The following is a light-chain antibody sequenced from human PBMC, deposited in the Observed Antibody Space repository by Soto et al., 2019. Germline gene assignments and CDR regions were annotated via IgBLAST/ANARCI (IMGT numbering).Light chain of an antibody. CDR1: QSVSSY. Sequence: EIVLTQSPATLSLSTGERATLSYRASQSVSSYLAWYQQKPGQAPRLLIYGASTRATGIPARFSGSGSGTEFTLTISSLQSEDFAVYYCQQYNNWPPITFGQGTRLEIK. J-gene: IGKJ5*01. V-gene: IGKV3-15*01. CDR2: GAS. CDR3: QQYNNWPPIT.